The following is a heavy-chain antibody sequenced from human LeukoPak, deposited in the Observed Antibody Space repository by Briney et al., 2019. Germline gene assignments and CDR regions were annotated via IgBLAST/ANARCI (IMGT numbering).Heavy chain of an antibody. D-gene: IGHD3-22*01. Sequence: SQTLSLTCTVSGGSISSGDYYWSWIRQPPGKGLEWIRYIYYSGSTYYNPSLKSRVTISVDTSKNQFPLKLSSVTAADTAVYYCARATPYYYDSSGYYPRWGQGTLVTVSS. V-gene: IGHV4-30-4*01. CDR1: GGSISSGDYY. CDR2: IYYSGST. CDR3: ARATPYYYDSSGYYPR. J-gene: IGHJ4*02.